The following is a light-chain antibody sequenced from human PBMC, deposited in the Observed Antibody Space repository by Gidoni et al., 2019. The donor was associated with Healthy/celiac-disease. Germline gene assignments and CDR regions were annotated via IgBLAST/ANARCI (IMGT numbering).Light chain of an antibody. V-gene: IGKV1-39*01. Sequence: DIQMTQSPSSLSASVGDRVTITCRASQSISSYLNWYQQKPGKAPKLLIYAASSLQSEVPSRFSGSGSGTDFTLTISSLQPEDFATYYCQQSYSTPPLFGGGTKVEIK. J-gene: IGKJ4*01. CDR2: AAS. CDR3: QQSYSTPPL. CDR1: QSISSY.